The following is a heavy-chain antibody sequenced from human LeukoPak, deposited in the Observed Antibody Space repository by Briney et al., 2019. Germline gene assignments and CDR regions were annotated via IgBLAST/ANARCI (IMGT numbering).Heavy chain of an antibody. Sequence: SVKVSCKASGYTFTGYYMHWVRQAPGQGLEWMGWINPNSGGTNYAQKFQGRVTMTRDTSISTAYMELSRLRSDDTAVYYCARDSRDGYNSLWVDVWGKGTTVTISS. V-gene: IGHV1-2*02. D-gene: IGHD5-24*01. J-gene: IGHJ6*04. CDR1: GYTFTGYY. CDR3: ARDSRDGYNSLWVDV. CDR2: INPNSGGT.